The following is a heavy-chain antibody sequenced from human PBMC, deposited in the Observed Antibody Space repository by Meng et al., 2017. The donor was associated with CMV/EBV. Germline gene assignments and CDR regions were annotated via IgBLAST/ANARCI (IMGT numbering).Heavy chain of an antibody. CDR2: ISSSSSYI. CDR1: GFTFSSYS. CDR3: ARDAPGSGSYYIPAFSRNYGMDV. D-gene: IGHD3-10*01. V-gene: IGHV3-21*01. J-gene: IGHJ6*02. Sequence: GESLKISCAASGFTFSSYSMNWVRQAPGKGLEWVSSISSSSSYIYYADSVKGRFTISRDNAKNSLYLQMNSLRAEDTAVYYCARDAPGSGSYYIPAFSRNYGMDVWGQGTTVTVSS.